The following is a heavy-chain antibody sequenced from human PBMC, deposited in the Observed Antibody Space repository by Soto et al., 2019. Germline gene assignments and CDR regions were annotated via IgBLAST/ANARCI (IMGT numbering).Heavy chain of an antibody. Sequence: QITLNESGPALVKPTQTLTLTCTFSGFSLNTRDVGVGWIRQPPGKALEWLGVVYWDDDKTYSPSLKSRLTITKDTPKNQVVLRMTKMYPVDRATYYCAHCRGGVASFWGQGTLVTVSS. V-gene: IGHV2-5*02. CDR3: AHCRGGVASF. J-gene: IGHJ4*02. D-gene: IGHD3-16*01. CDR1: GFSLNTRDVG. CDR2: VYWDDDK.